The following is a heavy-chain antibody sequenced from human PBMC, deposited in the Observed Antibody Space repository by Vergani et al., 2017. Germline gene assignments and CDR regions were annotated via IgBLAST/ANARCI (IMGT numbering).Heavy chain of an antibody. CDR1: GFMFSIYA. CDR2: ISGNGGST. CDR3: AKAVGGAPIGYYYYPMDV. J-gene: IGHJ6*02. Sequence: EVQVLESGGGLEQPGGSLSLSCAASGFMFSIYAMSWVRQAPGKGLEWVSLISGNGGSTYYADAVKGRFTISRDNSKSTLFLHMSSLRAEDTAVYYCAKAVGGAPIGYYYYPMDVWGQGTTVTVSS. V-gene: IGHV3-23*01. D-gene: IGHD1-26*01.